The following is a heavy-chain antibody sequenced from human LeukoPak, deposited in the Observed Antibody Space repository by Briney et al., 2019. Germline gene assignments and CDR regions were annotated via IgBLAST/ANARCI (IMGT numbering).Heavy chain of an antibody. V-gene: IGHV3-30*18. J-gene: IGHJ6*02. CDR2: ISYDGSNK. D-gene: IGHD3-9*01. CDR1: GLTFRSYG. Sequence: GGSLRLSCAAPGLTFRSYGTHWVRQAPGKGLEWVAVISYDGSNKYYADSVKGRFTISRDNSKNTLYLQMNSLRAEDTAVYYCAKDLFIFKRKTAYDMDVWGQGTTVTVSS. CDR3: AKDLFIFKRKTAYDMDV.